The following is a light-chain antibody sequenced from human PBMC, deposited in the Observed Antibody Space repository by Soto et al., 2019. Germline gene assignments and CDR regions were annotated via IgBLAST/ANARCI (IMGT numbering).Light chain of an antibody. V-gene: IGKV3-20*01. CDR1: QSVSSSY. CDR2: GAS. J-gene: IGKJ5*01. Sequence: EIGLTQSPCTLSLSTGERATLSCRASQSVSSSYLAWYQQKPGQAPRLLIYGASSRATGIPDRFSGSGSGTDFTLTISSLEPEDFAVYICQQYGTSPRTFGQGTRLAIK. CDR3: QQYGTSPRT.